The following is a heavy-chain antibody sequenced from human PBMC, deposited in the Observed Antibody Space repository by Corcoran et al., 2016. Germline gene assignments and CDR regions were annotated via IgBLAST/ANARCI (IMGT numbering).Heavy chain of an antibody. CDR2: ISSDGSIT. D-gene: IGHD1-26*01. J-gene: IGHJ3*02. V-gene: IGHV3-74*01. CDR1: GFTFSNYW. Sequence: EVQLVESGGDLVQPGGSLRLSCAASGFTFSNYWMHWVRQAPGKGLVWVSPISSDGSITTYADSVKGRFTISRDNAKNTLYLQMNNLRAEDTAVYYCARDAGSTAVGFDIWGQATIVTVSS. CDR3: ARDAGSTAVGFDI.